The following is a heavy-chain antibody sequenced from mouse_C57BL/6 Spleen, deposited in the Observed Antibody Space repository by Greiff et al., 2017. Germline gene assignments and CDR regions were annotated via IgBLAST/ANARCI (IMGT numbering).Heavy chain of an antibody. D-gene: IGHD2-3*01. CDR1: GYSITSGYY. V-gene: IGHV3-6*01. CDR3: AREGMVAGSFDD. J-gene: IGHJ2*01. CDR2: ISYDGSN. Sequence: EVQLVESGPGLVKPSQSLSLTCSVTGYSITSGYYWNWIRQFPGNKLEWMGYISYDGSNNYNPSLKNRISITRDTSKNQFFLKLNSVTTEDTATYYCAREGMVAGSFDDWGQGTTLTVSS.